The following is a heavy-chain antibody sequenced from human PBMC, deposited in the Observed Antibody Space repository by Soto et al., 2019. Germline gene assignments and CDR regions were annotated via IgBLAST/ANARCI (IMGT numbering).Heavy chain of an antibody. D-gene: IGHD3-22*01. Sequence: QVQLVQSGAEVKKPGSSVKVSCKASGGTFSSYTISWVRQAPGQGLEWIGRIIPILGIANYAQKFQGRVTITADKSTSTAYMELSSLRSEDTAVYYCARSRDSSGYYLSGYYYGMDVWGQGTTVTVSS. CDR1: GGTFSSYT. J-gene: IGHJ6*02. V-gene: IGHV1-69*02. CDR2: IIPILGIA. CDR3: ARSRDSSGYYLSGYYYGMDV.